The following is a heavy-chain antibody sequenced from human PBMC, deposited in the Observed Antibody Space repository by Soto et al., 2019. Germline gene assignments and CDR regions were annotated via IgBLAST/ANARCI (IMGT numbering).Heavy chain of an antibody. V-gene: IGHV3-23*01. J-gene: IGHJ4*02. CDR3: ARDRHPYSTKYYFDY. D-gene: IGHD2-2*01. CDR1: GFTFSRYS. CDR2: ISGSGAYT. Sequence: PGGSLRLSCAASGFTFSRYSMNWVRQAPGRGLEWVSSISGSGAYTYYADSVQGRFTISRDNSKNTLNLQMNSLRAEDTAVYYCARDRHPYSTKYYFDYWGQGTLVTVSS.